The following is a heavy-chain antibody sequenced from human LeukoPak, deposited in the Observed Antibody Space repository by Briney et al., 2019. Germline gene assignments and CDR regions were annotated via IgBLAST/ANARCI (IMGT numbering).Heavy chain of an antibody. CDR3: TTVGAFCSGGSCPGRIGIDY. CDR2: IKSKTDGGTT. V-gene: IGHV3-15*01. Sequence: GSLRLSCAASGFTFSNAWMSWVRQAPGKGLEWVGRIKSKTDGGTTDYAAPVKGRFTISRDDSKNTLYLQMNSLKTEDTAVYYCTTVGAFCSGGSCPGRIGIDYWGQGTLVTVSS. D-gene: IGHD2-15*01. J-gene: IGHJ4*02. CDR1: GFTFSNAW.